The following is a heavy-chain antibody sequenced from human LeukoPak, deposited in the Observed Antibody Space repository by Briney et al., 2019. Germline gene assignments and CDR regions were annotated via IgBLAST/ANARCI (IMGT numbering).Heavy chain of an antibody. Sequence: GGSLRLSCAASGFTFSSYAMSWVRQAPGKGLEWVSAISGSDDSTYYADSVKGRFTISRDNSKNTLYLQMNTLRAEDTAVYYCVNPNSLCCPHWGQGTLVTVSS. V-gene: IGHV3-23*01. CDR3: VNPNSLCCPH. CDR2: ISGSDDST. J-gene: IGHJ4*02. D-gene: IGHD2-15*01. CDR1: GFTFSSYA.